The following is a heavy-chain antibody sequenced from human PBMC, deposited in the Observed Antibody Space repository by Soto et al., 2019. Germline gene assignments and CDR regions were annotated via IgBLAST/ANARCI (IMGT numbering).Heavy chain of an antibody. D-gene: IGHD6-13*01. CDR3: ASLIAAAGSAAGDY. V-gene: IGHV5-10-1*01. CDR2: IDPSDSYT. J-gene: IGHJ4*02. Sequence: GESLKISCKGSRYSFTSYWISWVRQMPGKGMEWMGRIDPSDSYTNYSPSFQGQVTISADKSISTAYLQWSSLKASDTAMYYCASLIAAAGSAAGDYWGQGTLVTVSS. CDR1: RYSFTSYW.